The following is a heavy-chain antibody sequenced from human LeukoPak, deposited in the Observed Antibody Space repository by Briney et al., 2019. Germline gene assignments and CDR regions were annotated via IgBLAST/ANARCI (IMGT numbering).Heavy chain of an antibody. J-gene: IGHJ6*03. CDR3: AKDPEIAGFYMDV. V-gene: IGHV3-30*02. CDR2: IRSDGNDK. CDR1: GLTFSSYG. Sequence: PGGSLRLSCAASGLTFSSYGMHWVRKAPGKGLEWVAIIRSDGNDKSYAHPVEGRFTISRDNSQNTLYLQMNSLRAEDTAVYFCAKDPEIAGFYMDVWGKGTTVTVSS. D-gene: IGHD2-21*01.